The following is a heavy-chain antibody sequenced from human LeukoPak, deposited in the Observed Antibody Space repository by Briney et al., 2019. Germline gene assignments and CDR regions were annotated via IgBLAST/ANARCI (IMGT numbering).Heavy chain of an antibody. V-gene: IGHV4-61*02. CDR2: IYTSGSS. D-gene: IGHD3-3*01. Sequence: SQTLSLTCTVSGGSISSGSYYWSWIRQPAGKGLEWIGRIYTSGSSNYNPSLKSRVTISVDTSKNQVSLKLSSVTAADTAIYYCARDKWSGFDYWGQGTLVTVSS. CDR1: GGSISSGSYY. CDR3: ARDKWSGFDY. J-gene: IGHJ4*02.